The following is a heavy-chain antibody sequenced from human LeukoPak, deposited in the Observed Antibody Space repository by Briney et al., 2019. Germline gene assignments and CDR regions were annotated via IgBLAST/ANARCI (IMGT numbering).Heavy chain of an antibody. CDR3: ARDDYGLDY. D-gene: IGHD4-17*01. CDR1: GFTFSNYW. V-gene: IGHV3-74*01. CDR2: ISSDGSST. J-gene: IGHJ4*02. Sequence: GGSLRLSCAASGFTFSNYWMHWVRQAPGKGLVWVSRISSDGSSTSYADSVKGRFTISRDIAKNTLYLQMNSLTAEDTAVYYCARDDYGLDYWGQGTLVTVSS.